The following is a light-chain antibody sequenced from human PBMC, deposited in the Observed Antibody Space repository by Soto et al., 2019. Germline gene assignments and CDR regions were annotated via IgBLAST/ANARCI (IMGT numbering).Light chain of an antibody. CDR1: QSISSW. V-gene: IGKV1-5*01. Sequence: IQMTQSLSTVSATEGDRVTITCLASQSISSWLAWYQQKPGKAPKLLIYDASSLESGVPSRFSGSGSGTEFTLTISSLQPDDFAPYYCQHYNSYSCTFGQGTKVDI. J-gene: IGKJ1*01. CDR3: QHYNSYSCT. CDR2: DAS.